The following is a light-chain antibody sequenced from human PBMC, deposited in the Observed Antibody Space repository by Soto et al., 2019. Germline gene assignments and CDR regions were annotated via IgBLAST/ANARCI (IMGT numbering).Light chain of an antibody. Sequence: DIPMAQSPSTLSSTVGDTGTVTFPASQSVSGWLAWYQQKPGEAPKLLIYDASALPRGVPSRFSGSGSGTKFTLTIASLQPDDFATYYCQQYETFSGTFGPGTKVDIK. CDR3: QQYETFSGT. CDR1: QSVSGW. J-gene: IGKJ1*01. CDR2: DAS. V-gene: IGKV1-5*01.